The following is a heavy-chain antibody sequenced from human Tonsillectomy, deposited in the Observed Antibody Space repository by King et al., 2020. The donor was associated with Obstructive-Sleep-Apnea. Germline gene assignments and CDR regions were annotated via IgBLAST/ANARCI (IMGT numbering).Heavy chain of an antibody. Sequence: QLVQSGSELKKPGASVKVSCKASGYSLSSYAINWVRQAPGQGLEWMGWINTNTGNPTYAQGFTGRFVFSLDTSVSTAYLQISRLKAEDTAIYYCARQIALPGHVDKNWFDPWGQGTLVTVSS. CDR1: GYSLSSYA. V-gene: IGHV7-4-1*02. D-gene: IGHD2/OR15-2a*01. J-gene: IGHJ5*02. CDR2: INTNTGNP. CDR3: ARQIALPGHVDKNWFDP.